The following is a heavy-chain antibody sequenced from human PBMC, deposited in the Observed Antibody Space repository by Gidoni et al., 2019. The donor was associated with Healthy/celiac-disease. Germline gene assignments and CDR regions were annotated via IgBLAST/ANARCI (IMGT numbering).Heavy chain of an antibody. Sequence: EVQLVESGGGLVKPGGSLRLSCAASGFTFSSYSMHWVRKAPGKGLEWVSSISSSSSYIYDADSVKGRFTISRDNAKNSLYLQMNSLRAEDTAVYYCARDTGPRQWTYHKGDAFDIWGQGTMVTVSS. D-gene: IGHD6-19*01. V-gene: IGHV3-21*01. J-gene: IGHJ3*02. CDR1: GFTFSSYS. CDR2: ISSSSSYI. CDR3: ARDTGPRQWTYHKGDAFDI.